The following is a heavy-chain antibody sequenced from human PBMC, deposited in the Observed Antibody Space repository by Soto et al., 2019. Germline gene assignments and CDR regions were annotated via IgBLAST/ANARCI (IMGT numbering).Heavy chain of an antibody. V-gene: IGHV3-11*01. CDR2: ISSSGSPI. J-gene: IGHJ6*02. CDR3: ARGGQQLHGMDV. Sequence: GGSLRLSCAASGFTFSDYYMPWIRQAPGKGLEWVSYISSSGSPIYYADSVKGRFTISRDNAKNSLYLQMNSLRAEDTAVYYCARGGQQLHGMDVWGQGTTVTVSS. D-gene: IGHD6-13*01. CDR1: GFTFSDYY.